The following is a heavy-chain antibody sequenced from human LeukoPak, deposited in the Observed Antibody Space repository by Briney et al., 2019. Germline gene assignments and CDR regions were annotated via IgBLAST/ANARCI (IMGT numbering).Heavy chain of an antibody. Sequence: PSETLSLTCTVSDGSITTNYWNWIRQPPGKGLEWIGNIYNSGSTDYNPSLKSRVTISINTSKNQISLKLSSVTAADTAVYHCARDKGPYWYFDLWGRGTLVTVSS. J-gene: IGHJ2*01. CDR2: IYNSGST. V-gene: IGHV4-59*01. CDR3: ARDKGPYWYFDL. CDR1: DGSITTNY.